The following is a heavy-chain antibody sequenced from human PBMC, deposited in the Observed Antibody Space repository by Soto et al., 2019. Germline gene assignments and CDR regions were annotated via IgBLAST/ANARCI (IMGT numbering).Heavy chain of an antibody. CDR3: ARDLGDVYNYFDY. CDR1: GGSISSYY. Sequence: SETLSLTCTVSGGSISSYYWSWIRQPPGKGLEWIGYIYYSGSTNYNPSLKSRVTISVDTSKNQFSLKLSSVTAADTAVYYCARDLGDVYNYFDYWGQGTLVTVSS. V-gene: IGHV4-59*01. J-gene: IGHJ4*02. D-gene: IGHD1-26*01. CDR2: IYYSGST.